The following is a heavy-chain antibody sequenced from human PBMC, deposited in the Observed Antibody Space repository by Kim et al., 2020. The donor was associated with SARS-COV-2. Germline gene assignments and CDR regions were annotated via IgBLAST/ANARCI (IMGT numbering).Heavy chain of an antibody. Sequence: GSLRLSCAASGFTFSSYSMNWVRQAPGKGLEWVSSISSSSSYIYYADSVKGRSTISRDNAKNSLYLQMNSLRAEDTAVYYCARDGIDYDILTGYYKGRYYYYGMAVWGQGTTVTVSS. V-gene: IGHV3-21*01. CDR1: GFTFSSYS. D-gene: IGHD3-9*01. CDR2: ISSSSSYI. J-gene: IGHJ6*02. CDR3: ARDGIDYDILTGYYKGRYYYYGMAV.